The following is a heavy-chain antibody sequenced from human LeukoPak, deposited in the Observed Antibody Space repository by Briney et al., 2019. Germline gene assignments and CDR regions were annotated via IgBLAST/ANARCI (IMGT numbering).Heavy chain of an antibody. CDR2: ISYDGSNK. J-gene: IGHJ4*02. D-gene: IGHD6-13*01. Sequence: PGGSLRLSCVASGFTLGDYNMNWVRQAPGKGLEWVAVISYDGSNKYYADSVKGRFTISRDNSKNTLYLQMNSLRAEDTAVYYCARDRQMYSSSHDYWGQGTLVTVSS. V-gene: IGHV3-30-3*01. CDR1: GFTLGDYN. CDR3: ARDRQMYSSSHDY.